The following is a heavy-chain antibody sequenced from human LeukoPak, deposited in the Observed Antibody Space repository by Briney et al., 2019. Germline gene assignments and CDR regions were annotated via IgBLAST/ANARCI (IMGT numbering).Heavy chain of an antibody. D-gene: IGHD6-13*01. V-gene: IGHV4-34*01. Sequence: SETLSLTCAVYGGSFSGYYWSWIRQPPGKGLEWIGEINHSGSTNYNPSLKSRVTISVDTSKNHFSLKLSSVTAADTAVYYCARGPGYSSSWYLLYYFDYWGQGTLVTVSS. J-gene: IGHJ4*02. CDR2: INHSGST. CDR3: ARGPGYSSSWYLLYYFDY. CDR1: GGSFSGYY.